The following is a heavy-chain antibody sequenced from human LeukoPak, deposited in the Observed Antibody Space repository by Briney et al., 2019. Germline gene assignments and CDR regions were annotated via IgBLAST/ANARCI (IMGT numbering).Heavy chain of an antibody. CDR3: ARDTYYYDSSGYYDNWFDP. J-gene: IGHJ5*02. Sequence: PGGSLRLSCAASGFTFSSYAMHWVRQAPGKGLEWVAVISYDGSNKYYADSVKGRFTISRDNSKNTLYLQMNSLSAEDTAVYYCARDTYYYDSSGYYDNWFDPWGQGTLVTVSS. V-gene: IGHV3-30*04. CDR1: GFTFSSYA. CDR2: ISYDGSNK. D-gene: IGHD3-22*01.